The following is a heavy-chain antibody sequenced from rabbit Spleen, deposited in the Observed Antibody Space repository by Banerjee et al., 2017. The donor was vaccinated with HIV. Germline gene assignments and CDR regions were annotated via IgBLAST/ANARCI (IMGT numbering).Heavy chain of an antibody. CDR3: ARSVSFAGYTDFGYALYYFDL. Sequence: QEQLEESGGGLVKPEGSLTLTCKASGVSLNDKDVMCWVRQAPGKGLEWIACINIVTGKSVYASWAKGRFTMSRTSSTTVTLQMTSLTAADTATYFCARSVSFAGYTDFGYALYYFDLWGPGTLVTVS. J-gene: IGHJ4*01. CDR2: INIVTGKS. CDR1: GVSLNDKDV. V-gene: IGHV1S45*01. D-gene: IGHD7-1*01.